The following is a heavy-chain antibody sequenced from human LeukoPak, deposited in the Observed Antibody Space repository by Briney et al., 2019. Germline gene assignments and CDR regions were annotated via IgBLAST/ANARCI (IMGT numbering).Heavy chain of an antibody. J-gene: IGHJ4*02. CDR2: IKEDGSKI. D-gene: IGHD6-6*01. CDR1: GFTFSSYW. V-gene: IGHV3-7*01. Sequence: GGSLRLSCAASGFTFSSYWMIWVRQAPGKGLEWVANIKEDGSKIYYVDSVKGRFTISRDNAKNSLYLQMNSLRAEDTAVYYCASLEYSSSPFDYWGQGTLVTVSS. CDR3: ASLEYSSSPFDY.